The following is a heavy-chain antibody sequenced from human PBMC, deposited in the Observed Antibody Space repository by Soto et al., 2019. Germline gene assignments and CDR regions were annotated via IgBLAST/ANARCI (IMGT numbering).Heavy chain of an antibody. Sequence: PXGSLSLSCAPSVFNFSSYAVRWFRQAPGKGLEWVSVFDGSVGNPYYTHSVKGRFTIYNDNSKKTLFLQMNSLTAEDPAVYFCAQHLPYDSCWPLHEWGQGTLVTVSS. CDR2: FDGSVGNP. J-gene: IGHJ4*02. V-gene: IGHV3-23*01. CDR3: AQHLPYDSCWPLHE. CDR1: VFNFSSYA. D-gene: IGHD6-19*01.